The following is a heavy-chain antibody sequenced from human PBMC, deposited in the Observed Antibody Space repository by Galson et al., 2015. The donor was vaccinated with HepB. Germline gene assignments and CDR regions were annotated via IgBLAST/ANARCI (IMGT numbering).Heavy chain of an antibody. CDR3: ARGDVGSGFDY. CDR2: ISSSSSYI. V-gene: IGHV3-21*01. CDR1: GLTFSHAW. J-gene: IGHJ4*02. Sequence: SLRLSCAASGLTFSHAWMSWVRQAPGKGLEWVSSISSSSSYIYYADSVKGRFTISRDNAKNSLYLQMNSLRAEDTAVYYCARGDVGSGFDYWGQGTLVTVSS. D-gene: IGHD3-3*01.